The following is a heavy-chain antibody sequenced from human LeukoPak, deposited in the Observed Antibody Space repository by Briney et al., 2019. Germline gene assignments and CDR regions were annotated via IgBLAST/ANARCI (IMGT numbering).Heavy chain of an antibody. CDR1: GFTFSSYG. V-gene: IGHV3-30*03. J-gene: IGHJ4*02. CDR2: ISNDGSNE. CDR3: ARDSSGYLDY. D-gene: IGHD3-22*01. Sequence: GGSLRLSCAASGFTFSSYGMHWVRQAPGKGLEWVALISNDGSNEYYADSIKGRFTISRDNSKNTLYLQMNSLRAEDTAVYYCARDSSGYLDYWGQGTLVTVSS.